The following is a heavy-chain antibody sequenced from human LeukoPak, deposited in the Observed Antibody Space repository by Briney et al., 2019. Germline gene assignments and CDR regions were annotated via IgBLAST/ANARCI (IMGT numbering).Heavy chain of an antibody. J-gene: IGHJ4*02. CDR1: GFTFSSYS. D-gene: IGHD2-15*01. CDR2: FSTRSGTI. Sequence: GGSLRLSCAASGFTFSSYSMNWVRQAPGKGLEWVSYFSTRSGTISYADSVKGRFAISRDNAKNSLYLQMNSLRDEDTAVYYCAKDRVRPGWWVDYWGQGTLVTVSS. V-gene: IGHV3-48*02. CDR3: AKDRVRPGWWVDY.